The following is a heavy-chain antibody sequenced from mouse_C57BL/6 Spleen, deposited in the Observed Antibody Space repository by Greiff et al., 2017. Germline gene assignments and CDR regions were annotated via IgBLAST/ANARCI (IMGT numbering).Heavy chain of an antibody. CDR3: ASSIYDGYYVYYAMDY. V-gene: IGHV1-72*01. CDR2: IDPNSGGT. J-gene: IGHJ4*01. Sequence: QVQLQQPGAELVKPGASVKLSCKASGYTFTSYWMHWVKQRPGRGLEWVGRIDPNSGGTKYNEKFKSQATLTVDKPSSTAYMQLSRLTSEDSAVYYGASSIYDGYYVYYAMDYWGQGTSVTVSS. CDR1: GYTFTSYW. D-gene: IGHD2-3*01.